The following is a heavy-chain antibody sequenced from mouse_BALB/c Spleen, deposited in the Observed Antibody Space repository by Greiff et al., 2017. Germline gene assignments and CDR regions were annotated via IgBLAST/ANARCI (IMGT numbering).Heavy chain of an antibody. CDR2: ISYSGST. J-gene: IGHJ2*01. CDR1: GYSITSDYA. D-gene: IGHD4-1*01. V-gene: IGHV3-2*02. Sequence: EVQGVESGPGLVKPSQSLSLTCTVTGYSITSDYAWNWIRQFPGNKLEWMGYISYSGSTSYNPSLKSRISITRDTSKNQFFLQLNSVTTEDTATYYCASSWDYFDYWGQGTTLTVSS. CDR3: ASSWDYFDY.